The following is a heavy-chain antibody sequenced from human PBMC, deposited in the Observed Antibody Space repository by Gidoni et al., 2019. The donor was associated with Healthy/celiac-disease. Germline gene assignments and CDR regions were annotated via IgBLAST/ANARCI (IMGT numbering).Heavy chain of an antibody. J-gene: IGHJ3*02. CDR2: IYYSGST. Sequence: QVQLQESGPGLVTPSETLSLTCTVSGGSISSYYWSWIRPPPGKGLEWSGYIYYSGSTNYNPSLKSRVTISVDTSKNQFSLKLSSVTAADTAVYYCARVGVADFAFDIWGQGTMVTVSS. CDR1: GGSISSYY. V-gene: IGHV4-59*01. D-gene: IGHD3-10*01. CDR3: ARVGVADFAFDI.